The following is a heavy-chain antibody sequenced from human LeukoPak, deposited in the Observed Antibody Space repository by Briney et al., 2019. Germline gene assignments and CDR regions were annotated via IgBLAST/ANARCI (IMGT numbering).Heavy chain of an antibody. V-gene: IGHV4-4*07. D-gene: IGHD3-10*01. J-gene: IGHJ5*01. Sequence: SETLSLTCTVSGGSIIDYYWNWIRQSVGKGLEYIGRISGGGATSYNPSLQSRITMSVDTSKNQFSLHLTSVTAADTAIYYCAREILVPGVNLVNWFDSWGQGFLVTVSS. CDR1: GGSIIDYY. CDR2: ISGGGAT. CDR3: AREILVPGVNLVNWFDS.